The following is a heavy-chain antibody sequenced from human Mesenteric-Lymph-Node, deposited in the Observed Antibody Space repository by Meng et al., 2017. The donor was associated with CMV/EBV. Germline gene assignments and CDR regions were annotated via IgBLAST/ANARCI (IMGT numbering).Heavy chain of an antibody. Sequence: ASVKVSCKASGYTFTSYGISWVRQAPGQGLEWMGWISAYNGNTNYAQKLQGRVTMTTDTSTSTAYMELRSLRSDDTAVYYCARGRGTTHKGNWFDPWGQGTLVTVSS. V-gene: IGHV1-18*01. CDR1: GYTFTSYG. CDR2: ISAYNGNT. CDR3: ARGRGTTHKGNWFDP. D-gene: IGHD2/OR15-2a*01. J-gene: IGHJ5*02.